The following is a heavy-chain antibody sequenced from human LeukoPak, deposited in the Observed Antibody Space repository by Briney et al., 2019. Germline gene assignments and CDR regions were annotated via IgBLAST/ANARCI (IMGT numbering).Heavy chain of an antibody. Sequence: AGGSLRLSCAASGFTFNNYVMTWVRRAPGKGLEWVSSISASAAMTYYADSVRGRFTVSRDNSNNTLYLQMSSLTAADTAVYYCAKDRSIGTYYTFDHWGQGTLVTVSS. V-gene: IGHV3-23*01. CDR2: ISASAAMT. J-gene: IGHJ4*02. D-gene: IGHD1-26*01. CDR3: AKDRSIGTYYTFDH. CDR1: GFTFNNYV.